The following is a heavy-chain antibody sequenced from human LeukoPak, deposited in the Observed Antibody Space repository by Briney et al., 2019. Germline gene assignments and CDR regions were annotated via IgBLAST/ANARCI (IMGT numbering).Heavy chain of an antibody. V-gene: IGHV3-53*01. J-gene: IGHJ4*02. CDR3: ARDVTGSSWTDY. CDR1: GFTVSSNY. CDR2: IYSGGST. Sequence: GGSLRLSCAASGFTVSSNYMSWVRQAPGKGLEWVSVIYSGGSTYYADFVKGRFTISRDNSKNTLYLQMNSLRAEDTAVYYCARDVTGSSWTDYWGQGTLVTVSS. D-gene: IGHD6-13*01.